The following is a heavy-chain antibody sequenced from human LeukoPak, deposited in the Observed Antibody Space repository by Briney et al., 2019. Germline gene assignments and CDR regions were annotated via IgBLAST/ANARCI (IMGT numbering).Heavy chain of an antibody. CDR2: IYYSASN. Sequence: PPETLSLTCTLPGGSLSRYYWSWIWHPPGKGLEWIRYIYYSASNIYNATLKSRVTISIDTSKNQFSLKLSSVTAADTAVYNCASGDDSSGLFDYWGQRTLVTVSS. J-gene: IGHJ4*02. CDR3: ASGDDSSGLFDY. V-gene: IGHV4-59*01. CDR1: GGSLSRYY. D-gene: IGHD3-22*01.